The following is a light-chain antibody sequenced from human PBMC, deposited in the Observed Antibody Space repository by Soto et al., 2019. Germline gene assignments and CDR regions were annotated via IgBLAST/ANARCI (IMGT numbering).Light chain of an antibody. CDR2: GAS. CDR1: QGVGSD. V-gene: IGKV3-15*01. J-gene: IGKJ1*01. Sequence: EAVLTQSPATLSLSPGDRATLSCRASQGVGSDLAWYQQKPGQAPRLLIFGASTRATDIPARFSGSGSGTEFALTISSLQSEDFAVYYCQQYNNWPRTFGQGTKVDIK. CDR3: QQYNNWPRT.